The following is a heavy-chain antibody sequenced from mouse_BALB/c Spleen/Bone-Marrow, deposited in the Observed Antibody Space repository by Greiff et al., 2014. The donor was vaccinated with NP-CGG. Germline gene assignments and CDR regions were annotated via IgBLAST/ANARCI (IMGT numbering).Heavy chain of an antibody. CDR2: IYPANGDT. Sequence: EVQLVESGAELVKPGASVKLSCTASGFNIKDTYMHWVKQRPEQGLEWIGRIYPANGDTKYDPKLQGKATITADTSSNTAYLQLSSLTPEDTAVYYCARYGNGLMDYWGQGTSVTVSS. V-gene: IGHV14-3*02. CDR1: GFNIKDTY. J-gene: IGHJ4*01. CDR3: ARYGNGLMDY. D-gene: IGHD2-10*02.